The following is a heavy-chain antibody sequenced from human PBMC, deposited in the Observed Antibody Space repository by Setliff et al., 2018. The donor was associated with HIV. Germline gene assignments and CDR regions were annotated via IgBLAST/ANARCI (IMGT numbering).Heavy chain of an antibody. V-gene: IGHV1-8*03. D-gene: IGHD2-21*01. J-gene: IGHJ6*03. CDR3: ARLSIPAYYYMYV. CDR2: MNPNSGNT. Sequence: ASVKVSCKASGYTFIRYDINWVRQATGQGLEWMGWMNPNSGNTGYAQKVQGRVTITRNTSTSTAYMELSSLRSEDTAVYFCARLSIPAYYYMYVWGKGTTVTVS. CDR1: GYTFIRYD.